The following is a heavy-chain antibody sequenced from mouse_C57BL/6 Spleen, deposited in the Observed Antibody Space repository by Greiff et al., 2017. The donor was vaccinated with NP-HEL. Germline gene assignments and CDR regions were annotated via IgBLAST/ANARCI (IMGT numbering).Heavy chain of an antibody. CDR2: IYPGDGDT. V-gene: IGHV1-82*01. CDR3: ARSDSVYFDY. Sequence: QVQLQHSGPELVKPGASVKISCKASGYAFSSSWMNWVKQRPGKGLEWIGRIYPGDGDTNYNGKFKGKATLTADKSSSTAYMQLSSLTSEDSAVYFCARSDSVYFDYWGQGTTLTVSS. CDR1: GYAFSSSW. J-gene: IGHJ2*01.